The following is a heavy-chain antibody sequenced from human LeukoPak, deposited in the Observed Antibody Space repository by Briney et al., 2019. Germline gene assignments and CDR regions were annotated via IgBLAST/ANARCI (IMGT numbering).Heavy chain of an antibody. CDR1: GFTFDEYG. CDR2: INWNGGST. D-gene: IGHD1-26*01. CDR3: ARGHYSGNSGFDY. Sequence: RSGGSLRLSCAASGFTFDEYGMSWVRQAPGKGLEWVSGINWNGGSTGYADSVKGRFTISRDNAKNSLYLQMNILRAEDTALYYCARGHYSGNSGFDYWGQGTLVTVSS. V-gene: IGHV3-20*04. J-gene: IGHJ4*02.